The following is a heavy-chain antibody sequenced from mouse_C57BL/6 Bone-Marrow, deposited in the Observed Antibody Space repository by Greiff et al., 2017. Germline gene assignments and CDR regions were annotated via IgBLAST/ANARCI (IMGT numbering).Heavy chain of an antibody. CDR3: ARRDLYYDYDGYAMDY. D-gene: IGHD2-4*01. J-gene: IGHJ4*01. CDR1: GFTFSSYG. V-gene: IGHV5-6*02. CDR2: ISSGGSYT. Sequence: EVKVVESGGDLVKPGGSLKLSCAASGFTFSSYGMSWVRQPPDKRLAWVATISSGGSYTYYPDSVKGRFTISRDNAKNTLYLQMSSLKSEDTAMYYCARRDLYYDYDGYAMDYWGQGTSVTVSS.